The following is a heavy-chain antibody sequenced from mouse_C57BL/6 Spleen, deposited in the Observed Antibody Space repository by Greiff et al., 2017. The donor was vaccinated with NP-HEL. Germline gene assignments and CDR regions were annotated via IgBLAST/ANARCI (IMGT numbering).Heavy chain of an antibody. J-gene: IGHJ3*01. CDR1: GYTFTSYW. V-gene: IGHV1-55*01. CDR3: AAYYSNYEAYLFAY. CDR2: IYPGSGST. D-gene: IGHD2-5*01. Sequence: VQLQQPGAELVKPGASVKMSCKASGYTFTSYWITWVKQRPGQGLEWIGDIYPGSGSTNYNEKFKSKATLTVDTSSSTAYMQLSSLTSEDSAVYYCAAYYSNYEAYLFAYWGQGTLVTVSA.